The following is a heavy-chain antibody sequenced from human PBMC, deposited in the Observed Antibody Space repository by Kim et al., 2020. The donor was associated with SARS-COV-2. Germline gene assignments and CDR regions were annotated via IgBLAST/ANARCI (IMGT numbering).Heavy chain of an antibody. V-gene: IGHV6-1*01. D-gene: IGHD4-17*01. CDR3: AREGNDYGGKAFDY. Sequence: AVSGKSRITINPDTSKNQFSLQLNSVTPEDTAVYYCAREGNDYGGKAFDYWGQGTLVTVSS. J-gene: IGHJ4*02.